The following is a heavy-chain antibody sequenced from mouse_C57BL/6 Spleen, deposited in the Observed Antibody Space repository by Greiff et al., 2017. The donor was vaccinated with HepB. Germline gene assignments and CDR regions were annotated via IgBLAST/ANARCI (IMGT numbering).Heavy chain of an antibody. V-gene: IGHV1-61*01. Sequence: VQLQQSGAELVRPGSSVKLSCKASGYTFTSYWMDWVKQRPGQGLEWIGNIYPSDSETHYNQKFKDKATLTVDKSSSTAYMQLSSLTSEDSAVYYCAREIYYYGSSGYFDVWGTGTTVTVSS. CDR1: GYTFTSYW. J-gene: IGHJ1*03. CDR3: AREIYYYGSSGYFDV. D-gene: IGHD1-1*01. CDR2: IYPSDSET.